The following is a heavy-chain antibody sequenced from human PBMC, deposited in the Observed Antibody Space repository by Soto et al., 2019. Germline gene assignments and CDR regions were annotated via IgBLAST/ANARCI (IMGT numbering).Heavy chain of an antibody. J-gene: IGHJ5*02. V-gene: IGHV1-69*12. D-gene: IGHD1-7*01. Sequence: QVQLVQSGAEVKKPGSSVKVSCKASGGTFSSYAISWVRQAPGQGLEWMGGIIPIFGTANYAQKFQGRVTIXXDXSXXTADMELSSLRSEDTAVYYCARDLRITGTMWWFDPWGQGTLVTVSS. CDR1: GGTFSSYA. CDR2: IIPIFGTA. CDR3: ARDLRITGTMWWFDP.